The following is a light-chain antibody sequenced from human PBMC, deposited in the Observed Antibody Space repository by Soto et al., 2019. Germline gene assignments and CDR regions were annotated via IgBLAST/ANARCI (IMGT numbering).Light chain of an antibody. J-gene: IGKJ2*01. Sequence: EIVLTQSPATLSLSPGERATLSCRASQSVNIYLAWYQQKPGQAPRLLIYDASNRATGIPDRFSGSGSGTDFTLTISRLEPEDFGVYYCQQFGSSIPHTFGQGTKLEIK. V-gene: IGKV3-20*01. CDR1: QSVNIY. CDR3: QQFGSSIPHT. CDR2: DAS.